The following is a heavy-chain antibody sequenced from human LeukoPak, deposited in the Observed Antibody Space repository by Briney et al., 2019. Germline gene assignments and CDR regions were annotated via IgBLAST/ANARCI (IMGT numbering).Heavy chain of an antibody. V-gene: IGHV4-59*01. D-gene: IGHD4-17*01. CDR1: GGSISNYY. CDR3: ARAEVTTSRYFQH. Sequence: PSETLSLTCTVSGGSISNYYWSWIRQPPGKGLEWIGYIYNSGHTNYNPSLKSRVTISEDTSKNQLSLKLSSVTAADTAVYYCARAEVTTSRYFQHWGQGTLVTVSS. CDR2: IYNSGHT. J-gene: IGHJ1*01.